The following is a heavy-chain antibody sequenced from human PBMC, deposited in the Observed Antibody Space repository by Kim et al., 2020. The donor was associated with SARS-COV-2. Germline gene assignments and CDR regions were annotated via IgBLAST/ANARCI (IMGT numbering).Heavy chain of an antibody. Sequence: ASVKVSCKVSGYTLTELSMHWVRQAPGKGLEWMGGFDPEDGETIYAQKFQGRVTMTEDTSTDTAYMELSSLRSEDTAVYYCATDFPPVGATGACGYWGQGTLVTVSS. CDR3: ATDFPPVGATGACGY. D-gene: IGHD1-26*01. J-gene: IGHJ4*02. CDR2: FDPEDGET. CDR1: GYTLTELS. V-gene: IGHV1-24*01.